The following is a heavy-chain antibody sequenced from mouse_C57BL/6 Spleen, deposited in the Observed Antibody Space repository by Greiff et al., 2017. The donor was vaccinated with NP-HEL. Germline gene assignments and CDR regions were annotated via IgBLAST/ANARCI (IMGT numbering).Heavy chain of an antibody. J-gene: IGHJ4*01. CDR2: ISSGGSYT. V-gene: IGHV5-6*01. Sequence: VQLKESGGDLVKPGGSLKLSCAASGFTFSSYGMSWVRQTPDKRLEWVATISSGGSYTYYPDSVKGRFTISRDNAKNTLYLQMSSLKSEDTAMYYCASLKVYAMDYWGQGTSVTVSS. CDR3: ASLKVYAMDY. CDR1: GFTFSSYG.